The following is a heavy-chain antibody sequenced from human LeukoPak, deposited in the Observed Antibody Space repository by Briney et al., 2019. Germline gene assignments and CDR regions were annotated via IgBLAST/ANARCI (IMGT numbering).Heavy chain of an antibody. D-gene: IGHD6-19*01. J-gene: IGHJ4*02. Sequence: EDSVKVSCKASGYTFTSYYMHWVRQAPGQGLEWMGIINPNGGSTSYAQKFQGRVTMTRDTSTSTVYMELSSLGSEDTAVYYCARSVSSGWYAEFDYWGQGTLVTVSS. V-gene: IGHV1-46*03. CDR1: GYTFTSYY. CDR3: ARSVSSGWYAEFDY. CDR2: INPNGGST.